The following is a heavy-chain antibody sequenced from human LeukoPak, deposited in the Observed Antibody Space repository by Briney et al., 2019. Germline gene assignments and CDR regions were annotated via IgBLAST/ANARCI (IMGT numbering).Heavy chain of an antibody. J-gene: IGHJ6*01. Sequence: GGSLRLSCAASGRSISDKCMHGVRQPPGKGLEWASLISWDESTTYYSDSVKGRFTVSRASSKNSLYLQMNSLRTEDTALYYCGRGSLSGCGLRQTCGRFGCGQGSTVTVSS. CDR2: ISWDESTT. CDR3: GRGSLSGCGLRQTCGRFG. CDR1: GRSISDKC. D-gene: IGHD6-19*01. V-gene: IGHV3-43*01.